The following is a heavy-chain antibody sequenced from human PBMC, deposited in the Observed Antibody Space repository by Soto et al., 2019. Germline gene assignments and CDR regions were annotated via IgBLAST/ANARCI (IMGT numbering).Heavy chain of an antibody. D-gene: IGHD1-26*01. CDR3: ATMGATEGSYYFEY. CDR1: GGSIGSGVYF. J-gene: IGHJ4*02. V-gene: IGHV4-30-4*01. Sequence: PSETLSLTCTVSGGSIGSGVYFWSWIRQPPGKGLEWIGFISYTGSAYYNPSLKSRAAISVDTSKNQFSLKLTSVTAADAAVYYCATMGATEGSYYFEYWGQGALVTVSS. CDR2: ISYTGSA.